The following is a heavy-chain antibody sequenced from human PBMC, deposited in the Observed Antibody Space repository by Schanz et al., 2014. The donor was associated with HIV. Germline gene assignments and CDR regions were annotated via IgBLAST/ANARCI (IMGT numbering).Heavy chain of an antibody. CDR1: GYTFTNNF. V-gene: IGHV1-46*01. J-gene: IGHJ4*02. Sequence: QVQLVQSGAEVKKPGASVKLSCKTSGYTFTNNFIHWVRQAPGQGLEWVGVINPKIGTVTYGHRVQGRVTMTRDTSTSTVYMGLSSLISEDTALYFCAREDMDRGGLYWGQGTLVTVSS. CDR3: AREDMDRGGLY. CDR2: INPKIGTV. D-gene: IGHD3-10*01.